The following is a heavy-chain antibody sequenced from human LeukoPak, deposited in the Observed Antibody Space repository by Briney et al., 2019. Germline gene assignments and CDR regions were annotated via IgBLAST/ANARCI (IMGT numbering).Heavy chain of an antibody. V-gene: IGHV3-30*01. Sequence: GGSLRLSCAASGFTFSSYAMHWVRQAPGKGLEWMAVISYDGSNKYYADSVKGRFTISRDNSKNTLYLQMNSLRAEDTAVYYCARDPGGPLGVITEYYFDYWGQGTLVTVSS. D-gene: IGHD3-22*01. CDR1: GFTFSSYA. CDR3: ARDPGGPLGVITEYYFDY. CDR2: ISYDGSNK. J-gene: IGHJ4*02.